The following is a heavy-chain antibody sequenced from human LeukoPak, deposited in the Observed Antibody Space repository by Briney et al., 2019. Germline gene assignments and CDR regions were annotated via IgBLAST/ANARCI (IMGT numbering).Heavy chain of an antibody. D-gene: IGHD5-24*01. CDR3: ARDVRRDGYNPWSY. CDR1: GVSISSSNSY. CDR2: IYYSGNT. Sequence: PSETLSLTCTVSGVSISSSNSYWGWIRQPPGKGLEWIGSIYYSGNTYYNASLKSRVTISVDTSKYQFSLKLSSVTAADTAVYYCARDVRRDGYNPWSYWGQGTLVTVSS. J-gene: IGHJ4*02. V-gene: IGHV4-39*07.